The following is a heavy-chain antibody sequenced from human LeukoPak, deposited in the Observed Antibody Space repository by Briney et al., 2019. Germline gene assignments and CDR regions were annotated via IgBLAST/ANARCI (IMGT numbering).Heavy chain of an antibody. J-gene: IGHJ4*02. D-gene: IGHD5-12*01. CDR3: ARGRDSGWFDY. CDR2: IYHSGIT. CDR1: GYSISSGYY. Sequence: SETLSLTCTVSGYSISSGYYWAWIRQPPGKGLEWIGTIYHSGITFYNPSLRGRVIISVDTSKNQFSLRLSSVTAADTAVHYCARGRDSGWFDYWGQGTLVTVSS. V-gene: IGHV4-38-2*02.